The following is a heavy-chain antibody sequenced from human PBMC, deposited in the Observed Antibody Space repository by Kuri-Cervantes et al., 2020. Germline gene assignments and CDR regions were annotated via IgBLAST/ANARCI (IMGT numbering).Heavy chain of an antibody. CDR3: ASRLPPNWYFDL. CDR2: ISGSGGST. J-gene: IGHJ2*01. CDR1: GFTFSSYA. Sequence: GESLKISCAASGFTFSSYAMSWVRQAPGKGLEWVSAISGSGGSTYYADSVKGRFTISRDNAKNSLYLQMNSLRAEDTAVYYCASRLPPNWYFDLWGRGTLVTVSS. V-gene: IGHV3-23*01.